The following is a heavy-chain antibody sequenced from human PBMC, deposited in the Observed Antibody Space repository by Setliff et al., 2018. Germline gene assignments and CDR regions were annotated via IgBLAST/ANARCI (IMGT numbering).Heavy chain of an antibody. J-gene: IGHJ3*02. CDR3: ARALGYCSRTSCYADAFDI. V-gene: IGHV4-38-2*01. Sequence: LSLTCAVSGYSISGDYYWGWIRQPPGKGLEWIGSMYHSGSTYYNPSLKSRVTISVDTSKNQFSLKLNYVTAADTAVYYCARALGYCSRTSCYADAFDIWGQGTMVTV. CDR2: MYHSGST. D-gene: IGHD2-2*01. CDR1: GYSISGDYY.